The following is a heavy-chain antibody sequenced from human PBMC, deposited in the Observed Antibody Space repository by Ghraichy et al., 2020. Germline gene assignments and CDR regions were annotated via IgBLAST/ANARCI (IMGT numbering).Heavy chain of an antibody. D-gene: IGHD3-3*01. V-gene: IGHV1-69*13. CDR2: IIPIFGTA. CDR1: GGTFSSYA. J-gene: IGHJ6*02. Sequence: SVKVSCKASGGTFSSYAISWVRQAPGQGLEWMGGIIPIFGTANYAQKFQGRVTITADESTSTAYMELSSLRSEDTAVYYCARGGGSTIFGVVIIGDYYYGMDVWGQGTTVTVSS. CDR3: ARGGGSTIFGVVIIGDYYYGMDV.